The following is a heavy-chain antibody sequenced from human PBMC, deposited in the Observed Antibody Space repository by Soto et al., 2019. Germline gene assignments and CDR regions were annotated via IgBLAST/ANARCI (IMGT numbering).Heavy chain of an antibody. Sequence: QVQLVQSGAEVKKPGSSVKVSCKASGGTFSSYAISWVRQAPGQGLEWMGGIIPIFGTANYAKKFKGRVTITADESTSTAYRERSSLRCEDTAVYYCARDRDYYDSSGPPDAFDIWGQGTMVTVSS. CDR2: IIPIFGTA. J-gene: IGHJ3*02. CDR1: GGTFSSYA. V-gene: IGHV1-69*12. CDR3: ARDRDYYDSSGPPDAFDI. D-gene: IGHD3-22*01.